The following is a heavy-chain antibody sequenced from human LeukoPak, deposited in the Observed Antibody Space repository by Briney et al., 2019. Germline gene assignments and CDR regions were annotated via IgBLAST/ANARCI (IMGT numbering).Heavy chain of an antibody. Sequence: GASVKVSCKASGYTFTVYYMHWVRQAPGQGPEWMAWINPNSGGTTYAQKFQGRVTVTRDTSISTAYMELNSLTSDDTAMYYCAREGTGGSWAGYWGQGTLVTASS. J-gene: IGHJ4*02. CDR3: AREGTGGSWAGY. D-gene: IGHD1-26*01. CDR2: INPNSGGT. CDR1: GYTFTVYY. V-gene: IGHV1-2*02.